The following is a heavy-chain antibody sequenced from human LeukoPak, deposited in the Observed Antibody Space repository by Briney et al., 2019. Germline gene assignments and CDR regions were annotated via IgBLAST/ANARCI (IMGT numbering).Heavy chain of an antibody. CDR2: IYYSGST. V-gene: IGHV4-59*01. CDR3: ARVYDSSGYFDY. J-gene: IGHJ4*02. CDR1: GGSISSYY. D-gene: IGHD3-22*01. Sequence: SETLSLTCTVSGGSISSYYWSWIRQPPGKGLEWIGYIYYSGSTNYNPSLKSRVTISVDTSKNQFSLKLSSVTAADTAVYYCARVYDSSGYFDYWGQGTLVTVSS.